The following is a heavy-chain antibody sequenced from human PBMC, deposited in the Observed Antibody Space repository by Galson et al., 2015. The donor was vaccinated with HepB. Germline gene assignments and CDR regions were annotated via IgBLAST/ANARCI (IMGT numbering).Heavy chain of an antibody. CDR3: ARDRKGLRLGELSYYYYYGMDV. V-gene: IGHV1-18*03. Sequence: SVKVSCKASGYTFTSYGISWVRQAPGQGLEWMGWISAYNGNTNYAQKLQGRVTMTTDTSTSTAYMEPRSLRSDDMAVYYCARDRKGLRLGELSYYYYYGMDVWGQGTTVTVSS. J-gene: IGHJ6*02. CDR1: GYTFTSYG. CDR2: ISAYNGNT. D-gene: IGHD3-16*02.